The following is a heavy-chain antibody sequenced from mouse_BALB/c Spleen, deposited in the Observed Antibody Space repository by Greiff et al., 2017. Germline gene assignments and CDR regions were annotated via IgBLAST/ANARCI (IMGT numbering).Heavy chain of an antibody. J-gene: IGHJ3*01. D-gene: IGHD1-1*01. CDR3: ARGGNYGSSPWFAY. CDR2: ISNGGGST. Sequence: EVKLVESGGGLVQPGGSLKLSCAASGFTFSSYTMSWVRQTPEKRLEWVAYISNGGGSTYYPDTVKGRFTISRDNAKNTLYLQMSSLKSEDTAMYYCARGGNYGSSPWFAYWGQGTLVTVSA. V-gene: IGHV5-12-2*01. CDR1: GFTFSSYT.